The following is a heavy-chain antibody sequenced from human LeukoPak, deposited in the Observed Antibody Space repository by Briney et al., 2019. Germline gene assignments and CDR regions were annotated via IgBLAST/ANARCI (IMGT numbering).Heavy chain of an antibody. Sequence: GGSLGLSCAASGFTFDDYAMHWVRQAPGKGLEWVSGISWNSGSIGYADSVKGRFTISRDNAKNSLYLQMNSLRAEDTALYYCAKDIGLLAAYYFDYWGQGTLVTVSS. CDR2: ISWNSGSI. CDR1: GFTFDDYA. CDR3: AKDIGLLAAYYFDY. D-gene: IGHD2-21*01. V-gene: IGHV3-9*01. J-gene: IGHJ4*02.